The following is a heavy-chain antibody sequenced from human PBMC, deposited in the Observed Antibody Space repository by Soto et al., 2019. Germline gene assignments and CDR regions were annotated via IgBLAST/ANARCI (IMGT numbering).Heavy chain of an antibody. D-gene: IGHD2-21*02. CDR2: IYWDDDK. J-gene: IGHJ6*02. V-gene: IGHV2-5*02. Sequence: QITLKESGPTLVKPTQTLTLTCTFSGLSLSTTGVGVGWIRQPPGKALEWLALIYWDDDKRYSPSLKSRLTITKDPSKHQVALTMTHRDPVDTAPYYCVQSRCGGDCLQSYSSHSYYGLDVWGQGTTVTVSS. CDR3: VQSRCGGDCLQSYSSHSYYGLDV. CDR1: GLSLSTTGVG.